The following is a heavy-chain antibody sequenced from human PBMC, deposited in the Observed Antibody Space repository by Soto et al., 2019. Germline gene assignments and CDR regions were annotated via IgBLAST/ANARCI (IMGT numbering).Heavy chain of an antibody. V-gene: IGHV1-69*01. D-gene: IGHD3-10*01. CDR2: IIPLFGPT. CDR1: GGTFSNYV. J-gene: IGHJ6*02. Sequence: QVQLVQSGTEVKKPGSSAKVSCKASGGTFSNYVISWVRQAPGQGLEWMGGIIPLFGPTDYAKKFQGRIAITADESTTTVYMDLSSLRFEDTAVYFCEIDVGSVELCVVWGQGTTVIVSS. CDR3: EIDVGSVELCVV.